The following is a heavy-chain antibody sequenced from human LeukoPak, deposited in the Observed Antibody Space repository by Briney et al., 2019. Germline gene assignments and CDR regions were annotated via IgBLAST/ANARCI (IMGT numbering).Heavy chain of an antibody. Sequence: SETLSLTCTVSGGSISSYYWSWIRQPPGKGLEWIGYIYYSGSTNYNPSLKSRVTISVDTSKNQFSLKLSSVTAADTAVYYCAGDLVTTVYYGMDVWGQGTTVTVSS. CDR1: GGSISSYY. J-gene: IGHJ6*02. V-gene: IGHV4-59*01. D-gene: IGHD4-4*01. CDR3: AGDLVTTVYYGMDV. CDR2: IYYSGST.